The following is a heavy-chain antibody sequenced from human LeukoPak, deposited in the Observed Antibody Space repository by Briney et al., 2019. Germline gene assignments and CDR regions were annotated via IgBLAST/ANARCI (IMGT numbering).Heavy chain of an antibody. CDR3: ARDRSYYDSSGYY. CDR2: ISSSGSTI. Sequence: GGSLRHSCAASGFTFSSYEMNWVRQAPGKGLEWVSYISSSGSTIYYADSVKGRFTVSRDNAKNSLYLQMNSLRAEDTAVYYCARDRSYYDSSGYYWGQGTLVTVSS. J-gene: IGHJ4*02. D-gene: IGHD3-22*01. CDR1: GFTFSSYE. V-gene: IGHV3-48*03.